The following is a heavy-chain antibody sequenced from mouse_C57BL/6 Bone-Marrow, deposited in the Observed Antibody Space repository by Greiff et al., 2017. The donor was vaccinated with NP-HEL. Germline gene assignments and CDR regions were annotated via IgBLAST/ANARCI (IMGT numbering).Heavy chain of an antibody. D-gene: IGHD1-2*01. J-gene: IGHJ4*01. V-gene: IGHV1-52*01. CDR3: ARSRPDAMDY. Sequence: VQLQQPGAELVRPGSSVKLSCKASGYTFTSYWMHWVKQRPIQGLEWIGNIDPSDSETHSNQKFKDKATLTVDKSSSTAYMQLSSLTSEDSAVYYCARSRPDAMDYWGQGTSVTVSS. CDR1: GYTFTSYW. CDR2: IDPSDSET.